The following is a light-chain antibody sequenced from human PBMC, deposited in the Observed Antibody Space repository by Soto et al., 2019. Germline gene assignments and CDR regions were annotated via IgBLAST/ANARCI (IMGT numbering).Light chain of an antibody. CDR2: AAS. Sequence: DIQLTQSPSFLSASVGDRVTITCRASQGISSYLAWYQQKPGKASKLLIYAASTLQSGVPSRFSGSGSGTEFTITISSLQSEDFALYYCQQLNSYPSLTFGGGTKVEIK. J-gene: IGKJ4*01. CDR1: QGISSY. CDR3: QQLNSYPSLT. V-gene: IGKV1-9*01.